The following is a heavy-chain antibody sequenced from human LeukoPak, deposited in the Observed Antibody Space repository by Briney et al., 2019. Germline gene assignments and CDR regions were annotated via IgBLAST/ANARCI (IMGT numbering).Heavy chain of an antibody. CDR2: IGTSSGTI. D-gene: IGHD2-2*01. CDR1: GFTFSDYN. CDR3: ARDRGYCRGTTCYAYYMDV. V-gene: IGHV3-48*01. Sequence: GGSLRLSCAASGFTFSDYNMYWVRQAPGKGLECVSFIGTSSGTIHNADSVEGRFTISRDNAKNSLYLQMNSLRAEDTAVYYCARDRGYCRGTTCYAYYMDVWGKGTTVTVSS. J-gene: IGHJ6*03.